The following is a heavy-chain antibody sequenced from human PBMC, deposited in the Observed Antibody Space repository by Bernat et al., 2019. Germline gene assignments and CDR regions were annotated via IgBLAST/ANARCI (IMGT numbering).Heavy chain of an antibody. J-gene: IGHJ4*02. CDR1: GFTFSSYG. CDR3: AKGPQLLWFRELSHFDY. CDR2: ISYDGSNK. Sequence: QVQLVESGGGVVQPGRSLRLSCAASGFTFSSYGMHWVRQAPGKGLEWVAVISYDGSNKYYADSVKGRFTISRDNSKNTLYLQMNSLRAEDTAVYYCAKGPQLLWFRELSHFDYWGQGTLVTVSS. D-gene: IGHD3-10*01. V-gene: IGHV3-30*18.